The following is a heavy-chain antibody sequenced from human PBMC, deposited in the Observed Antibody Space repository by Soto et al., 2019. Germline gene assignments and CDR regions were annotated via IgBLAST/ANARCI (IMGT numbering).Heavy chain of an antibody. J-gene: IGHJ6*03. Sequence: GGSLRLSCAASGFTFSSYSMNWVRQAPGKGLEWVSSISSSSSYIYYADSVKGRFTISRDNAKNSLYLQMNSLRAEDTAVYYCARVPSSPGPFMRDYYYYYYMDVWGKGTTVTVSS. CDR3: ARVPSSPGPFMRDYYYYYYMDV. CDR2: ISSSSSYI. V-gene: IGHV3-21*01. CDR1: GFTFSSYS.